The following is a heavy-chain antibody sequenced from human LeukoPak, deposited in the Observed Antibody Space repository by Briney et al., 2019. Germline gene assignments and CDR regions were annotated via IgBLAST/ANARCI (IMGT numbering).Heavy chain of an antibody. CDR3: ARVRGYYDSSGYYYPFYFDY. Sequence: SVKVSCKASGGTFSSYAISWVRQAPGQGLEWMGGIIPIFGTANYAQKFQGRVTITTDESTSTAYMELSSLRSEDTAVYYCARVRGYYDSSGYYYPFYFDYWGQGTLVTVSS. V-gene: IGHV1-69*05. J-gene: IGHJ4*02. CDR2: IIPIFGTA. D-gene: IGHD3-22*01. CDR1: GGTFSSYA.